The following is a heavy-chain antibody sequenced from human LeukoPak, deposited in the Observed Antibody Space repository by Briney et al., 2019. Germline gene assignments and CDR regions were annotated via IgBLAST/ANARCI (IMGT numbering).Heavy chain of an antibody. Sequence: SETLSLTCTISGGFISSSSYYWGWIRQPPGKGLEWIGDIYYSGSTYYNPALKSRVSMSIDTSKTQFSLELSSVAAADTALYYCARRRYYDSTGYLEWGQGTLVTVTS. CDR3: ARRRYYDSTGYLE. CDR2: IYYSGST. V-gene: IGHV4-39*01. CDR1: GGFISSSSYY. D-gene: IGHD3-22*01. J-gene: IGHJ1*01.